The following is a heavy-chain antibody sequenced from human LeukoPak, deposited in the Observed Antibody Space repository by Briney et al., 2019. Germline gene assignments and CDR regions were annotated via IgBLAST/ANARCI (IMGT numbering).Heavy chain of an antibody. D-gene: IGHD6-13*01. J-gene: IGHJ4*02. CDR3: AKDRYKISSSWYTFDY. Sequence: PGRSLRLSCAVSGFIFDDYAMHWVRQAPGKGLEWVSGVNWNSGSIGYADSVKGRFTISRDNAKNSLSLQMNSLRAEDTALYYCAKDRYKISSSWYTFDYWGQGTPVTVSS. CDR1: GFIFDDYA. CDR2: VNWNSGSI. V-gene: IGHV3-9*01.